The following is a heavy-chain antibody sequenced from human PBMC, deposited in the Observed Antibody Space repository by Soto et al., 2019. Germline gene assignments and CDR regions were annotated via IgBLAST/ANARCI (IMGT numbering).Heavy chain of an antibody. CDR2: IYPGDSDT. J-gene: IGHJ3*02. CDR1: GYSFTSYW. CDR3: ARVSSSGWVGASDAFDI. D-gene: IGHD6-19*01. V-gene: IGHV5-51*03. Sequence: PGESLKISCKGSGYSFTSYWIGWVRQMPGKGLEWMGIIYPGDSDTRYSPSFQGQVTISADKSISTAYLQWSSLKASDTAMYYCARVSSSGWVGASDAFDIWGQGTMVTVSS.